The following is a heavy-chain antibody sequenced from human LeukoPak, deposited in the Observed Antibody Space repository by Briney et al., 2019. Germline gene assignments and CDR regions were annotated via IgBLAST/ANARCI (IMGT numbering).Heavy chain of an antibody. CDR3: AKHEPGGVIVPFDF. Sequence: GGSLRLSCSASGFTFSNYVMHWVRQAPGKGLEYVSAISTNGGSTYYADSVKGRFTISRDNSKDTLFLQMNSLRAEDTAVYYCAKHEPGGVIVPFDFWGQGTLVTVSS. CDR1: GFTFSNYV. V-gene: IGHV3-64*04. CDR2: ISTNGGST. J-gene: IGHJ4*02. D-gene: IGHD3-16*02.